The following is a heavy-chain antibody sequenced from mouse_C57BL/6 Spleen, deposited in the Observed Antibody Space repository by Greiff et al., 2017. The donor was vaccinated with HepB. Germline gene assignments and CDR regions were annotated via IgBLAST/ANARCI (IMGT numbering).Heavy chain of an antibody. J-gene: IGHJ4*01. CDR1: GYTFTSYW. V-gene: IGHV1-64*01. CDR2: IHPNSGST. CDR3: AREDYYGSGYAMDY. Sequence: QVQLQQPGAELVKPGASVKLSCKASGYTFTSYWMHWVKQRPGQGLEWIGMIHPNSGSTNYNEKFKSKATLTVDKSSSTAYMQLSSLTSEDSAVYYCAREDYYGSGYAMDYWGQGTSVTVSS. D-gene: IGHD1-1*01.